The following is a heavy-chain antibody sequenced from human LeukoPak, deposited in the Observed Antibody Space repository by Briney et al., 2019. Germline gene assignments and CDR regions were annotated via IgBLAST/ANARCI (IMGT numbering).Heavy chain of an antibody. Sequence: GGSLRLSCAASGFTFSSYAMHWVRQAPGEGLEWVAVISYDGSNKYYADSVKGRFTISRDNSKNTLYLQMNSLRAEDTAVYYCARGRGYYYYGMDVWGQGTTVTVSS. J-gene: IGHJ6*02. CDR1: GFTFSSYA. V-gene: IGHV3-30-3*01. CDR2: ISYDGSNK. CDR3: ARGRGYYYYGMDV.